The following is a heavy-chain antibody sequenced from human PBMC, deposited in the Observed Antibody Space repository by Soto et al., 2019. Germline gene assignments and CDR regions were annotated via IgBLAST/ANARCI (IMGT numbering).Heavy chain of an antibody. Sequence: GASVKVSCKASGGTFSSYAISWVRQAPGQGLEWMGGIILFFGTANYAQKFQGRVTITADESTSTAYMELSSLRSEDTALFYCARAKGGYNIRYYYYGMDVWGQGTTVTVSS. CDR2: IILFFGTA. CDR1: GGTFSSYA. CDR3: ARAKGGYNIRYYYYGMDV. V-gene: IGHV1-69*13. D-gene: IGHD5-12*01. J-gene: IGHJ6*02.